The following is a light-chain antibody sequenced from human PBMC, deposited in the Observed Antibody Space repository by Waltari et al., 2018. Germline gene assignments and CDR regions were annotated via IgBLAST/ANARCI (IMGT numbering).Light chain of an antibody. CDR1: NVGRKS. J-gene: IGLJ3*02. CDR2: NDS. CDR3: QVWDVTTDHRGWV. V-gene: IGLV3-21*02. Sequence: SYVLTQPPSVSVAPGQTARFTCGGYNVGRKSVHWYQQKPGQAPVLVIYNDSDRPSGIPGLFSGSNAGNTGTLTISRVEAGDEADDYCQVWDVTTDHRGWVFGGGTKLTVL.